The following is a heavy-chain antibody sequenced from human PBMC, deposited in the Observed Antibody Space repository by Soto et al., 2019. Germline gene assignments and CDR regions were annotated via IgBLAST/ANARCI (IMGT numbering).Heavy chain of an antibody. CDR2: ISDGGTTI. Sequence: EAELVESGGGLVQPGGSLTLSCAASGFIFSDYEVDWVRQAPGRGPEWISYISDGGTTIYYAASVKGRFTISRDDAKKSLYLHMNNLSVDDTAIYFCVKEYCTGGTCFEAFDLWGQGTVVTVSS. J-gene: IGHJ3*01. V-gene: IGHV3-48*03. CDR3: VKEYCTGGTCFEAFDL. D-gene: IGHD2-8*02. CDR1: GFIFSDYE.